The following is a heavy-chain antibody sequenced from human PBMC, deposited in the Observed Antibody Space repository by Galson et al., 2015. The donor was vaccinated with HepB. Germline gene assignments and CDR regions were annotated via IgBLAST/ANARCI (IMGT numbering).Heavy chain of an antibody. CDR3: ARLDSSGYYYPIDY. J-gene: IGHJ4*02. D-gene: IGHD3-22*01. Sequence: SLRLSCAASGFTFSSYAMHWVRQAPGKGLEWVAVISYDGSNKYYADSVKGRFTISRDNSKNTLYLQMNSLRAEDTAVYYCARLDSSGYYYPIDYWGQGTLVTVSS. CDR2: ISYDGSNK. V-gene: IGHV3-30-3*01. CDR1: GFTFSSYA.